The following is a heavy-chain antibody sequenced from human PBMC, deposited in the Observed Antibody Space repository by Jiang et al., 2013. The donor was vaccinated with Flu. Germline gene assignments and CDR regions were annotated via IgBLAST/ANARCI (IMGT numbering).Heavy chain of an antibody. Sequence: SGAEVKKPGTSVKVSCKASGFTFTSSAMQWVRQARGQRLEWIGWIVVGSGNTNYAQKFQERVTITRDMSTSTAYMELSSLRSEDTAVYYCAANSRRDGYNSLDYWGQGTLVTVSS. CDR2: IVVGSGNT. D-gene: IGHD5-24*01. CDR3: AANSRRDGYNSLDY. CDR1: GFTFTSSA. J-gene: IGHJ4*02. V-gene: IGHV1-58*02.